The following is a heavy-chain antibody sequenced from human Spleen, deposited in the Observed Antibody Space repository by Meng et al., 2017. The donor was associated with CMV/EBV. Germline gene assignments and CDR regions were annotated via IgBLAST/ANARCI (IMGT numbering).Heavy chain of an antibody. CDR1: GYTFSNYG. Sequence: ASVKVSCKASGYTFSNYGITWVRQAPGQGLEWMGWISAYNGNTNHAQKLQGRVTMTTDTSTSTAYMELRSLTSDDTAVYYCGRAGDLGIRHWGQGTAVTVSS. V-gene: IGHV1-18*01. CDR2: ISAYNGNT. D-gene: IGHD2-21*01. CDR3: GRAGDLGIRH. J-gene: IGHJ4*02.